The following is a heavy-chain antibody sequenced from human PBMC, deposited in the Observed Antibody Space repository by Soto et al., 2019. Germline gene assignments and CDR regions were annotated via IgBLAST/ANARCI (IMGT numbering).Heavy chain of an antibody. CDR1: GFTFSDFW. V-gene: IGHV3-7*05. CDR2: IKEDGSEK. CDR3: ARGGTWGSGY. J-gene: IGHJ4*02. Sequence: GGSLRLSCAASGFTFSDFWMSWVRQAPGKGLEWVANIKEDGSEKYYVDSVKGRFTISRNNAQNSLYLQMNSLRAEDTAVYYSARGGTWGSGYWGAGTLVTVSS. D-gene: IGHD7-27*01.